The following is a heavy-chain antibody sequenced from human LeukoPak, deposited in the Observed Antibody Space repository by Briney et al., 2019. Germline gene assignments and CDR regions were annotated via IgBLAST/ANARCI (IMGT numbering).Heavy chain of an antibody. V-gene: IGHV3-21*01. J-gene: IGHJ6*03. D-gene: IGHD3-3*01. CDR3: ARVGFWPYYYMDV. CDR1: EFTFSSYS. Sequence: GGSLRLSCAASEFTFSSYSMNWVRQAPGKGLEWVSSISATGIYRYYADSVKGRFTIFRDNAKNSLYLQMNSLRAEDTAVYYCARVGFWPYYYMDVWGKGTTVTVSS. CDR2: ISATGIYR.